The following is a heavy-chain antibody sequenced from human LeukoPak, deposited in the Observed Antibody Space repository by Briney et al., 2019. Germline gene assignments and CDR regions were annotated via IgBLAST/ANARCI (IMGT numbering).Heavy chain of an antibody. D-gene: IGHD3-22*01. V-gene: IGHV3-48*01. CDR1: GFTISSYS. J-gene: IGHJ4*02. CDR3: ARDFHRRLYDSSGYYLY. Sequence: GGSLRLSCEASGFTISSYSMNWVRQAPGKGLEWVSYISSSSSTIHYADSVKGRFTISRDNAKNSLYLQMNSLRAEDTAVYYCARDFHRRLYDSSGYYLYWGQGTLVTVSS. CDR2: ISSSSSTI.